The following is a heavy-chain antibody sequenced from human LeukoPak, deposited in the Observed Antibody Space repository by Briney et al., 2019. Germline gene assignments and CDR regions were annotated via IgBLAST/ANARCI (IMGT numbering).Heavy chain of an antibody. V-gene: IGHV4-59*08. J-gene: IGHJ2*01. Sequence: PLEALSLTCPESRGSLSSYYWRRIRQPPRKRLEWVEYIYTSGTTHYNPSLKSRVTISVETSKNQFSLKLSSVTAADTAVYYCARHSANWNNWYIYLWGRGTLVTVSA. CDR1: RGSLSSYY. D-gene: IGHD1-20*01. CDR2: IYTSGTT. CDR3: ARHSANWNNWYIYL.